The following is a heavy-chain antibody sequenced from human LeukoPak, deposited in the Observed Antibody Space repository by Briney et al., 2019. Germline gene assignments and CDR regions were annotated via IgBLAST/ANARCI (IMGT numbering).Heavy chain of an antibody. D-gene: IGHD3-10*01. V-gene: IGHV4-39*07. CDR2: IYYSGST. J-gene: IGHJ4*02. CDR1: GGSISSSSYY. CDR3: ASRLRRGRDY. Sequence: PSETLSLTCTVSGGSISSSSYYWGWIRQPPGKGLEWIGSIYYSGSTYYNPSLKSRVTISVDTSKNQFSLKLSSVTAADTAVYYCASRLRRGRDYWGQGTLVTVSS.